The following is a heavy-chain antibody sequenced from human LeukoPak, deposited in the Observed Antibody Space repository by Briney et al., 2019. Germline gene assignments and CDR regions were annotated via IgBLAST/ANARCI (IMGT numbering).Heavy chain of an antibody. D-gene: IGHD2-2*01. CDR1: GFTFSSYW. CDR2: IKQDGSEK. J-gene: IGHJ4*02. CDR3: ARNVWGYCSSTSCYADY. V-gene: IGHV3-7*01. Sequence: GGSLRLSCAASGFTFSSYWMSWVRQAPGKGLEWVANIKQDGSEKYYVDSVKGRFTISRDNAKNSLYLQMNSLRAEDTAVYYCARNVWGYCSSTSCYADYWGQETLVTVSS.